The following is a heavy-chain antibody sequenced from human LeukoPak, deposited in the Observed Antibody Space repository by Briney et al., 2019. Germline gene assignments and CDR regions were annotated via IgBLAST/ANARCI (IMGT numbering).Heavy chain of an antibody. CDR2: ISSSSSYI. CDR1: GFTFSSYS. Sequence: GGSLRLSCAASGFTFSSYSMNWVRQAPGKGLEWVSSISSSSSYIYYADSVKGRFTISRHNAKNSLYLQMNSLRAEDTAVYYCARLRYYDILTGSSPPFDYWGQGTLVTVSS. CDR3: ARLRYYDILTGSSPPFDY. J-gene: IGHJ4*02. D-gene: IGHD3-9*01. V-gene: IGHV3-21*01.